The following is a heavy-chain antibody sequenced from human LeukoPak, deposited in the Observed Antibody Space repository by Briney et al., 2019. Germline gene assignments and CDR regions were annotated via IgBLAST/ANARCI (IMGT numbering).Heavy chain of an antibody. J-gene: IGHJ2*01. Sequence: SETLSLTCTVSGGSISSYYWSWIRQPPGKGLEWIGYIYYSGSTNYNPSLKSRVTISVDTSKNQFSLKLSSVTAADTAVYYCARVREPRDGYTQYWYFDLWGRGTLVTVSS. CDR1: GGSISSYY. V-gene: IGHV4-59*01. CDR3: ARVREPRDGYTQYWYFDL. D-gene: IGHD5-24*01. CDR2: IYYSGST.